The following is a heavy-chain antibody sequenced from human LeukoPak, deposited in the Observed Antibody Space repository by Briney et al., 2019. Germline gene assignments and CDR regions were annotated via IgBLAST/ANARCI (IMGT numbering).Heavy chain of an antibody. V-gene: IGHV3-9*01. D-gene: IGHD6-13*01. CDR1: GFTFSSYW. CDR2: ISWNSGSI. J-gene: IGHJ4*02. CDR3: AKADARIAPGGFDY. Sequence: GGSLRLSCAASGFTFSSYWMHWVRQAPGKGLEWVSGISWNSGSIGYGDSVKGRFTISRDNAKNSLYLQMNSLRAEDTALYYCAKADARIAPGGFDYWGQGTLVTVSS.